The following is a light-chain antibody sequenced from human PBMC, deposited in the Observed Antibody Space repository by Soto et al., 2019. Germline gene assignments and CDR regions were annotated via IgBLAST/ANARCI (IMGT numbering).Light chain of an antibody. Sequence: EIVLTHSPGTLSLSPGERATLSCSSSQRVSSGYLAWYQQKPGQAPRLLIYGASSRATDIPDRFSGRGSGTDFTLTISRLEPEDFAVYYCQQYGSSPPSSTFGQGTRLEIK. CDR3: QQYGSSPPSST. J-gene: IGKJ5*01. CDR2: GAS. CDR1: QRVSSGY. V-gene: IGKV3-20*01.